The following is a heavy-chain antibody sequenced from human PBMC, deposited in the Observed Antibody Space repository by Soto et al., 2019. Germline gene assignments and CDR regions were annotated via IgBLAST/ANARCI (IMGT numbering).Heavy chain of an antibody. J-gene: IGHJ4*02. CDR1: GYTLTELS. V-gene: IGHV1-24*01. D-gene: IGHD3-9*01. Sequence: ASVKVSCKVSGYTLTELSMHWVRQAPGKGLEWMGGFDPEDGETIYAQKFQGRVTMTEDTSTDTAYMELSSLRSEDTAVYYCATFDSQDILTGYYYDYWGQGTLVTVSS. CDR3: ATFDSQDILTGYYYDY. CDR2: FDPEDGET.